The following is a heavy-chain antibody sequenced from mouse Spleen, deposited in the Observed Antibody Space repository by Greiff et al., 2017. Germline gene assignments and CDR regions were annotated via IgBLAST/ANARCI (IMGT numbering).Heavy chain of an antibody. CDR3: AIYYYDGSHGNYAMDY. Sequence: EVQLQQSGPELVKPGASVKISCKASGYTFTDYYMNWVKQSHGKSLEWIGDINPNNGGTSYNQKFKGKATLTVDKSSSTAYMELRSLTSEDSAVYYCAIYYYDGSHGNYAMDYWGQGTSVTVSS. D-gene: IGHD1-1*01. V-gene: IGHV1-26*01. CDR1: GYTFTDYY. J-gene: IGHJ4*01. CDR2: INPNNGGT.